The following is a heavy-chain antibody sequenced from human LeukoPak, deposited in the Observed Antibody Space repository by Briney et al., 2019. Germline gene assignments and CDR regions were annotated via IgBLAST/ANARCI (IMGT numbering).Heavy chain of an antibody. D-gene: IGHD6-13*01. CDR3: ARGSSSWAYFDY. V-gene: IGHV3-43*02. CDR2: ISGDGGST. Sequence: GGSLRLSCAASGFTFDDYAMHWVRQAPGKGLEWVSLISGDGGSTYYADYVKGRFTISRDNSKNSLYLQMNSLRTEDTALYYCARGSSSWAYFDYWGQGTLVTVSS. J-gene: IGHJ4*02. CDR1: GFTFDDYA.